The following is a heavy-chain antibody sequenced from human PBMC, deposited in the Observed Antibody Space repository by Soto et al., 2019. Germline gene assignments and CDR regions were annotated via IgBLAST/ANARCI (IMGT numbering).Heavy chain of an antibody. V-gene: IGHV1-69*13. D-gene: IGHD3-22*01. CDR1: GGTFSSYA. CDR3: AINYYDSSGLAPGDY. Sequence: ASVKVSCKASGGTFSSYAISWVRQAPGQGLEWMGGIIPIFGTANYAQKFQGRVTITADESTSTAYMELSSLRSEDTAVYYCAINYYDSSGLAPGDYWGQGTLVTVSS. J-gene: IGHJ4*02. CDR2: IIPIFGTA.